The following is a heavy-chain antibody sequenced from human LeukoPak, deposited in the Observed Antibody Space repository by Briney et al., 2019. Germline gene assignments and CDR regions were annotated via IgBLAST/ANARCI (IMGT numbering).Heavy chain of an antibody. V-gene: IGHV4-59*01. D-gene: IGHD5-12*01. J-gene: IGHJ4*02. CDR2: IYYSGST. CDR1: GGSISSYY. CDR3: ARAWGRYSRYDYSLGFDY. Sequence: SETLSLTCTVSGGSISSYYWSWIRQPPGKGLEWIGYIYYSGSTNYNPSLKSRVTISVDTSKNQFSLKLSSVTAADTAVYYCARAWGRYSRYDYSLGFDYWGQGTLVTVSS.